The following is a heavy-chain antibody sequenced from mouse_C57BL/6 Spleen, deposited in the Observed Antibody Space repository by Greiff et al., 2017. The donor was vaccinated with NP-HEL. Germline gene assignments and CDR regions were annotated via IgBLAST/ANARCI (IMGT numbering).Heavy chain of an antibody. Sequence: QVTLKVSGPGILQSSQTLSLTCSFSGFSLSTSGMGVSWIRQPSGKGLEWLAHIYWDDDKRYNPSLKSRLTISKDTSRNQVFLKITSVDTADTATYYCARSSLDTTVVATDYYAMDYWGQGTSVTVSS. V-gene: IGHV8-12*01. J-gene: IGHJ4*01. CDR1: GFSLSTSGMG. CDR3: ARSSLDTTVVATDYYAMDY. D-gene: IGHD1-1*01. CDR2: IYWDDDK.